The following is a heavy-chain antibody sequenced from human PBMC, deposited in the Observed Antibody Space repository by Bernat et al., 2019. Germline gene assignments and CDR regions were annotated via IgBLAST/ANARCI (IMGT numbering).Heavy chain of an antibody. D-gene: IGHD2-8*02. CDR1: GGSISSYY. Sequence: QVQLQESGPGLVKPSETLSLTCTVSGGSISSYYWSWIRQPPGKGLEWIGYIYYSGSTNYNPSLKSRVTITVDTSTNQFSLKLSSVTAADTAVYYCSRAGGYCTGGVCRDDAFDIWGQGTMVTVSS. V-gene: IGHV4-59*01. CDR3: SRAGGYCTGGVCRDDAFDI. J-gene: IGHJ3*02. CDR2: IYYSGST.